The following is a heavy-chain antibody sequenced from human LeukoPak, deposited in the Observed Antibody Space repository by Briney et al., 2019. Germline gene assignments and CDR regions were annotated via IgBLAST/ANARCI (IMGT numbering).Heavy chain of an antibody. J-gene: IGHJ4*02. CDR1: GFTVSSNY. D-gene: IGHD6-19*01. CDR2: IHDSGTT. V-gene: IGHV3-53*01. CDR3: AGRRSSGWYAY. Sequence: GGSLRLSCATSGFTVSSNYMSWVRQAPGKGLEWVSVIHDSGTTYYADSVKGRFLIFRDTSKNTVDLQMNSLRVEDTAVYYRAGRRSSGWYAYWGQGTLVTVSS.